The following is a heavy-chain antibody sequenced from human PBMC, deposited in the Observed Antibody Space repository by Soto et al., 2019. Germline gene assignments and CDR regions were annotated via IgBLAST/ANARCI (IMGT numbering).Heavy chain of an antibody. CDR2: IYYSGST. D-gene: IGHD3-22*01. V-gene: IGHV4-61*01. CDR1: GASVNSANYY. CDR3: TRDTSGYHPTY. J-gene: IGHJ4*02. Sequence: LSLTCTLSGASVNSANYYWSWIRQPPGKGLEWIGFIYYSGSTKYNPSLKSRVTISLDTSKNQISLNLTSVTAADTAVYYCTRDTSGYHPTYWGQGTLVTVSS.